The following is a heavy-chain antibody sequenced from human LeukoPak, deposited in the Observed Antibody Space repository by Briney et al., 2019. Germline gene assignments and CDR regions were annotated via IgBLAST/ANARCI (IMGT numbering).Heavy chain of an antibody. CDR2: INSDGSST. CDR1: GFTFSSYW. J-gene: IGHJ6*03. D-gene: IGHD6-13*01. CDR3: ARDRQSSSWYKRDYYYMDV. V-gene: IGHV3-74*01. Sequence: PGGSLRLSCAASGFTFSSYWMHWVRQAPGKGLVWVSRINSDGSSTSYADSVKGRFTISRDNAKNSLYLQMNSLRAEDTAVYYCARDRQSSSWYKRDYYYMDVWGKGTTVTVSS.